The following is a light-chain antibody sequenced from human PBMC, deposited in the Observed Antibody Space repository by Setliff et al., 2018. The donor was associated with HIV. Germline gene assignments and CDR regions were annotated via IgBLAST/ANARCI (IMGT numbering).Light chain of an antibody. Sequence: QSALTQPPSASGTPGQRVTISCSGSSSNIGSNTVNWYQQLPGTAPKLLIYNNNQRPSGVPDRFSGSKSGTSASLAISGLQSEDEADYYCAAWHDSLNCYVFGAGTKVTVL. CDR1: SSNIGSNT. CDR3: AAWHDSLNCYV. V-gene: IGLV1-44*01. CDR2: NNN. J-gene: IGLJ1*01.